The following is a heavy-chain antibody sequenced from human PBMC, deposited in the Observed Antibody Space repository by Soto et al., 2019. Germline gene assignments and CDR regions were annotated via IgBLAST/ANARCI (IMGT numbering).Heavy chain of an antibody. J-gene: IGHJ6*02. CDR2: IIPTLGRT. CDR1: GDTFSSYA. CDR3: ARDPLSSFAMDV. Sequence: QVQLVQSGAEVTKPGSSVKVSCKASGDTFSSYAISWVRQAPGKGLEWMGRIIPTLGRTNYAQKFQGRLSISADDSTSTAYMELTSLESEDTAVYYCARDPLSSFAMDVWGQGTTVTVSS. D-gene: IGHD3-10*02. V-gene: IGHV1-69*18.